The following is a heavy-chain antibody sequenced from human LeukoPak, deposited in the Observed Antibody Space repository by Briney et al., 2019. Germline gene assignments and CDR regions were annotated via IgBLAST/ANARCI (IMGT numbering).Heavy chain of an antibody. D-gene: IGHD2-2*02. J-gene: IGHJ6*03. CDR3: AKDEIVPAAINNYYFIDV. CDR1: GFTFSSYG. V-gene: IGHV3-30*02. CDR2: IRYDGSNK. Sequence: GGSVRLSCAASGFTFSSYGMHWVRQAPGKGLEWVAFIRYDGSNKYYADSVKGRFTISRDNSKTTLYLQMNSLKAEDTAVYYCAKDEIVPAAINNYYFIDVWGKGTSVTVSS.